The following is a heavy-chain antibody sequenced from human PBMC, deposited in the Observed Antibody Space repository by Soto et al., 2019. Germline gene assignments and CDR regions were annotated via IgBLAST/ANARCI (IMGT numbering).Heavy chain of an antibody. Sequence: GGSLRLSCAASGFTFSSYGMHWVRQAPCKVLEWVAVISYDGSNKYYADSVKGRFTISRDNSKNTLYLQMNSLRAEDTAVYYCAKRIWKYYDSSGSWALDYWGQGTLLTVSS. V-gene: IGHV3-30*18. D-gene: IGHD3-22*01. CDR1: GFTFSSYG. J-gene: IGHJ4*02. CDR3: AKRIWKYYDSSGSWALDY. CDR2: ISYDGSNK.